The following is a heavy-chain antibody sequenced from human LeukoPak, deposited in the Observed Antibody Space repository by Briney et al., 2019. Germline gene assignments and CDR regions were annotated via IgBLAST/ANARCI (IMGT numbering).Heavy chain of an antibody. CDR1: GFTFSSYE. J-gene: IGHJ4*02. Sequence: PGGSLRLSCAASGFTFSSYEMNWVRQAPGKGLEWVSYISRDSSNIYYADSVKGRFTISRDNAKNSLYLQMNSLRAEDTAIYYCAKFSSGWTYFDYWGQGTMVSVSS. V-gene: IGHV3-48*03. CDR3: AKFSSGWTYFDY. D-gene: IGHD6-19*01. CDR2: ISRDSSNI.